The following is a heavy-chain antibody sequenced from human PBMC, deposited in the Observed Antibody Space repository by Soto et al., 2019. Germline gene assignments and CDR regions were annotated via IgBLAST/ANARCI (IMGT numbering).Heavy chain of an antibody. CDR2: IKQDGSEK. Sequence: EVQLVESGGGLVQPGGSLRLSGEASGFTFSNYWMSWVRQAPGKGLEWVANIKQDGSEKYYVDSVKGRFTISRDNAKNSLFLQMNSLSADDTAVYYCARDLYYGSGSPTADYWGQGTLVTVSS. CDR1: GFTFSNYW. D-gene: IGHD3-10*01. V-gene: IGHV3-7*01. CDR3: ARDLYYGSGSPTADY. J-gene: IGHJ4*02.